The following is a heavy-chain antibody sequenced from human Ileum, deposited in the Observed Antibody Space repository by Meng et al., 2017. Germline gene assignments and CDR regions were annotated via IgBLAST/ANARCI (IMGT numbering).Heavy chain of an antibody. CDR3: ARDWDWVVWDY. CDR2: IKPDGRTT. V-gene: IGHV3-74*01. CDR1: RGSFSDYY. Sequence: LSGTLSLTFGVYRGSFSDYYWTLIRQPPGKGLVWVSQIKPDGRTTAYADSVKGRFTISRDNAKSTLYLEMNSLRAEDAAVYYCARDWDWVVWDYWGQGTLVTVSS. D-gene: IGHD3/OR15-3a*01. J-gene: IGHJ4*02.